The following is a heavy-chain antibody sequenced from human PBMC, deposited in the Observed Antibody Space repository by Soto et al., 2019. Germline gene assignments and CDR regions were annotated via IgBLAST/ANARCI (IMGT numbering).Heavy chain of an antibody. CDR2: IRSKAYGGTT. D-gene: IGHD2-15*01. CDR1: GFTFGDYA. CDR3: TRSLGYCSGGSRFDQDAFDI. J-gene: IGHJ3*02. V-gene: IGHV3-49*03. Sequence: GGSLRLSCTASGFTFGDYAMSWFRQAPGKGLERVGFIRSKAYGGTTEYAASVKGRFTISRDDSKSIAYLQMNSLKTEDTAVYYFTRSLGYCSGGSRFDQDAFDIWGQGTMVTVSS.